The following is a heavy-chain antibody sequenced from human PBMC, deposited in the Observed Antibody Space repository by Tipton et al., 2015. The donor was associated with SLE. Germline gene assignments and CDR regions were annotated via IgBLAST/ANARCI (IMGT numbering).Heavy chain of an antibody. CDR3: AGSSSWYQRYFDY. V-gene: IGHV3-11*01. CDR2: ISSSGSTI. D-gene: IGHD6-13*01. J-gene: IGHJ4*02. Sequence: SLRLSCAASGFTFSDYYMSWIRQAPGKGLEWVSYISSSGSTIYYADSVKGRVTISRDNAKNSLYLQMNSLRAEDTAVYYCAGSSSWYQRYFDYWGQGTLVTVSS. CDR1: GFTFSDYY.